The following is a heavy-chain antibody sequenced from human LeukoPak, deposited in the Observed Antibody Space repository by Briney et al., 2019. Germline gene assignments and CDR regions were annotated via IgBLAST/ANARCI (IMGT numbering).Heavy chain of an antibody. D-gene: IGHD3-9*01. V-gene: IGHV4-4*02. CDR3: ASRGNYDILTGYSNSYYYYMDV. CDR1: GGSISSSNW. CDR2: IYHSGST. Sequence: SETLSLTCAVSGGSISSSNWWSWVRQPPGKGLEWIGEIYHSGSTNYNPSLKSRVTISVDKSKNQFSLKLSSVTAADTAVYYCASRGNYDILTGYSNSYYYYMDVWGKGTTVTISS. J-gene: IGHJ6*03.